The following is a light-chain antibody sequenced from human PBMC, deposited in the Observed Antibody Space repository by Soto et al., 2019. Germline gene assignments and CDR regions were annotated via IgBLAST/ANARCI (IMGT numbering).Light chain of an antibody. V-gene: IGKV3-15*01. J-gene: IGKJ2*01. CDR2: GSS. CDR1: QSISSN. CDR3: QQYNNWPLMYT. Sequence: EIVMTQSPATLSVSPGERATLSCRASQSISSNLAWYQQKPGQAPRLLIYGSSTRATGISARFSGSGSGTEFTLTISSLQSEDSAIYFCQQYNNWPLMYTFGQGTKLEIK.